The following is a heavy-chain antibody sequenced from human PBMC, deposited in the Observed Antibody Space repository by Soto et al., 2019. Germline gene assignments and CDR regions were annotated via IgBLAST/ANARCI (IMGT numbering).Heavy chain of an antibody. CDR1: GFTFSSYV. CDR2: ISYDGNNK. J-gene: IGHJ4*02. D-gene: IGHD2-2*01. V-gene: IGHV3-30-3*01. CDR3: AKTFYQRLLGEVFGS. Sequence: GGSLRLSCAASGFTFSSYVMHWVRQAPGKGLEWVAHISYDGNNKYYADSVKGRFTISRDSSRNTVYLQLNSLRTEDTAVYYCAKTFYQRLLGEVFGSWGQGTLVTVSS.